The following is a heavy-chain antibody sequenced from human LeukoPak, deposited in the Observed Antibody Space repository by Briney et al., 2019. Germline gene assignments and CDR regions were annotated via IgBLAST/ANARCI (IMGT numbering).Heavy chain of an antibody. V-gene: IGHV5-51*01. CDR3: ARQDSSSTTCPGLDF. D-gene: IGHD2-2*01. Sequence: GAALEISWKGSGYIFTSYWIGWVRQMRGKGLEWRGIIYPGDSDTRYSPSFQGQVTISADKSISTAYLQWSSLKASDTAIYYCARQDSSSTTCPGLDFWGQGTLVTVSS. CDR2: IYPGDSDT. CDR1: GYIFTSYW. J-gene: IGHJ4*02.